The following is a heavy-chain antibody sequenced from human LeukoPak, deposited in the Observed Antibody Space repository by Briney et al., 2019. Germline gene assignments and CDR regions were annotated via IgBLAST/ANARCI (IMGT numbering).Heavy chain of an antibody. CDR3: ARELNSGWYDY. D-gene: IGHD6-19*01. V-gene: IGHV3-11*05. J-gene: IGHJ4*02. CDR1: GFTFSDYY. Sequence: PGRSLRLSCAASGFTFSDYYMSWIRQAPGKGLEWVSYISSSSSYTNYADSVKGRFTISRDNAKNSLYLQMNSLRAEDTAVYYCARELNSGWYDYWGQGTLVTVSS. CDR2: ISSSSSYT.